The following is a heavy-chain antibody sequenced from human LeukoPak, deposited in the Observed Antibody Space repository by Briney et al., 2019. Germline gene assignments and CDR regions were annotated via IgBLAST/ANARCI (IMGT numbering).Heavy chain of an antibody. CDR1: GFTVSSNF. D-gene: IGHD4-11*01. J-gene: IGHJ4*02. V-gene: IGHV3-66*01. CDR3: ARDAWMTTVTYFDY. Sequence: GSLRLSCAASGFTVSSNFMTWVRQAPGKGLEWVSVIYSGGSTYYADSVKDRFTISRDNSKNTLYLQMNSLRAEDTAVYYCARDAWMTTVTYFDYWGQGTLVTVSS. CDR2: IYSGGST.